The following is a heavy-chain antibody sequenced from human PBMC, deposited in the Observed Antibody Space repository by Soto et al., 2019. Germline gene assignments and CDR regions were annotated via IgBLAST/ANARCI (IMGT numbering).Heavy chain of an antibody. CDR2: INYSGTT. J-gene: IGHJ6*02. D-gene: IGHD3-10*01. CDR3: ARRESNGSGNYPNYYGMDV. CDR1: GGSISSGDYY. V-gene: IGHV4-30-4*01. Sequence: SETLSLTCTVSGGSISSGDYYWSWIRQPPGKGLEWIGYINYSGTTYYSPSLKSRVTISVDTSKNQFSLKLSSVTAADTAVYYCARRESNGSGNYPNYYGMDVWGQGIMVTVSS.